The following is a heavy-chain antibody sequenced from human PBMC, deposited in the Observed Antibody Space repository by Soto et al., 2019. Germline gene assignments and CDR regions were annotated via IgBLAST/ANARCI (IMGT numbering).Heavy chain of an antibody. V-gene: IGHV3-74*01. CDR2: INSDGSVS. CDR1: GFTFSNYW. D-gene: IGHD2-15*01. J-gene: IGHJ6*03. Sequence: EVKLVESGGGLVQPGGSLRLSCAASGFTFSNYWMYWVRQAPGKGLVWVSRINSDGSVSSYADSVKGRLTISRDNVKNTLYLQMNSLRVEDTAVYYCARGDCVVGNCYTFAGSFYYYMDVWGNGTTVTVFS. CDR3: ARGDCVVGNCYTFAGSFYYYMDV.